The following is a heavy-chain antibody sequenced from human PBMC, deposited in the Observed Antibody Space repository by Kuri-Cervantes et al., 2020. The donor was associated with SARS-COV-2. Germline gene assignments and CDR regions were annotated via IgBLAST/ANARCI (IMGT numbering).Heavy chain of an antibody. Sequence: GGSLRLSCVASGFTFSAYTLNWVRQAPGKGLEWVSSISSSSGSYILYTDLVKGRFTVSRDDAKNSLYLQMNSLRAEDSAVYYCARDLRSGWFEGASDIWGRGTMVTVSS. J-gene: IGHJ3*02. CDR1: GFTFSAYT. CDR3: ARDLRSGWFEGASDI. V-gene: IGHV3-21*01. D-gene: IGHD6-19*01. CDR2: ISSSSGSYI.